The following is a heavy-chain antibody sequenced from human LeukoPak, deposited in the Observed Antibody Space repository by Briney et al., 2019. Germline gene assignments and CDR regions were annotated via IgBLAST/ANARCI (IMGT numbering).Heavy chain of an antibody. CDR3: ARAYSDSSGYYPPYFDY. V-gene: IGHV3-74*01. J-gene: IGHJ4*01. D-gene: IGHD3-22*01. CDR2: INSDGSST. CDR1: GFTFSRYW. Sequence: GGSLRLSCAASGFTFSRYWMHWVRQAPGKGLVWVSRINSDGSSTSYADSVKGRFTISRDNAKNTLYLQMISLRAEDTAVYYCARAYSDSSGYYPPYFDYWGHGTLVTVSS.